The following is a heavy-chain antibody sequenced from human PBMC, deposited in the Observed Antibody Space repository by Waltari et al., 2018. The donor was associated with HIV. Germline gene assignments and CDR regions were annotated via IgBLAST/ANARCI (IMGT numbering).Heavy chain of an antibody. D-gene: IGHD2-21*02. CDR3: AKDSGSGDYGTVYYGMDV. V-gene: IGHV3-9*01. Sequence: EVQLVESGGGLVQPGRSLRLSCAAYGFTFDDYAMHWVRQAPGKGLEWVSGISWNSDTIGYADSVKGRFTISRDNAKNSLYLRMNSLRAEDTALYYCAKDSGSGDYGTVYYGMDVWGQGTTVTVSS. CDR2: ISWNSDTI. CDR1: GFTFDDYA. J-gene: IGHJ6*02.